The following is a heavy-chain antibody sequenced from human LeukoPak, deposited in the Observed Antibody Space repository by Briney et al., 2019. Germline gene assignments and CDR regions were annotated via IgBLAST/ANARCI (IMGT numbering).Heavy chain of an antibody. J-gene: IGHJ6*02. CDR3: ARMGSRGVGTVYYYYGMDV. CDR2: IKQDGSEM. D-gene: IGHD1-14*01. CDR1: GFSFRSYW. Sequence: AGGSLRLSCAASGFSFRSYWVSWVRQAPGKGLEWVANIKQDGSEMYYVGSVKGRFTFSRDNAKNTLYLQMNSLRAEDTAVYYCARMGSRGVGTVYYYYGMDVWGQGTTVTVSS. V-gene: IGHV3-7*01.